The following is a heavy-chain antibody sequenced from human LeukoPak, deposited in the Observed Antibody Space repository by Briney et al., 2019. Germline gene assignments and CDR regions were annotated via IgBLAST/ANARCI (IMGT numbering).Heavy chain of an antibody. CDR3: VKDFSHTMVRGDVDP. CDR1: GFTFSSYA. D-gene: IGHD3-10*01. CDR2: ISSNGGST. J-gene: IGHJ5*02. Sequence: GGPLRLSCSASGFTFSSYAMHWVRQAPGKGLEYVSAISSNGGSTYYADSVKGRFTISRDNSKNTLYLQMSSLRAEDTAVYYCVKDFSHTMVRGDVDPWGQGTLVTVSS. V-gene: IGHV3-64D*06.